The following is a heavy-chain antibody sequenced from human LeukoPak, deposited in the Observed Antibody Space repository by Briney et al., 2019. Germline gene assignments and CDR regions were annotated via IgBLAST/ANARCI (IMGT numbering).Heavy chain of an antibody. J-gene: IGHJ4*02. V-gene: IGHV4-31*03. CDR1: GGSISSGGYY. CDR2: IYYSGST. D-gene: IGHD3-10*01. CDR3: AREGRGSDHIDY. Sequence: PSQTLSLTCTASGGSISSGGYYWSWIRQHPGKGLEWIGYIYYSGSTYYNPSLKSRVTISVDTSKNQFSLKLSSVTAADTAVYYCAREGRGSDHIDYWGQGTLVTVSS.